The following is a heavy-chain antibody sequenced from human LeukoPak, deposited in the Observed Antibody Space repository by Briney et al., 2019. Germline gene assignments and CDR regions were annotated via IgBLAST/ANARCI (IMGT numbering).Heavy chain of an antibody. CDR2: IHYSGTT. J-gene: IGHJ4*02. CDR1: GGSISTYY. Sequence: SETLSLTCTVSGGSISTYYWSWIRQPPGKGLEWIGYIHYSGTTNYNPPLKNRVTISLDTSKNQFSLNLSSVTAADTAVYYCARMGGYSGYATHWGQGTLVTVSS. V-gene: IGHV4-59*08. D-gene: IGHD5-12*01. CDR3: ARMGGYSGYATH.